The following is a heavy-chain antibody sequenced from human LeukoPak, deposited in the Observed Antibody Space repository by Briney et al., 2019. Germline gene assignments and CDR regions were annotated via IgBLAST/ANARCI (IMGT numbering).Heavy chain of an antibody. Sequence: QAGGSLRLSCAASGFTVSGNYMSWVRQAPGKGLEWVSVIYTAGSTYNADSVKGRFTISRDKSKNTLYLQMNTLRAEDTVVYFCAGGNTWPGLSYWGQGTLLTVSS. CDR3: AGGNTWPGLSY. J-gene: IGHJ4*02. CDR1: GFTVSGNY. CDR2: IYTAGST. V-gene: IGHV3-53*01. D-gene: IGHD6-25*01.